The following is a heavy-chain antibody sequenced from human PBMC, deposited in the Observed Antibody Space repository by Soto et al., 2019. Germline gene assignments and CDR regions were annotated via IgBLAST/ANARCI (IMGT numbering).Heavy chain of an antibody. V-gene: IGHV1-18*01. Sequence: QVQLVQSGVEMKKPGASVKVSCKASGYTFTTYGISWVRQAPEQGLEWMGWISPYDGDTNYADTLQGRVTLTTDTSTTTAYMELRSLRSDDTAMYYCARDHGGSYQADSFDPWGQGTLVIVSS. CDR3: ARDHGGSYQADSFDP. J-gene: IGHJ5*02. D-gene: IGHD1-26*01. CDR2: ISPYDGDT. CDR1: GYTFTTYG.